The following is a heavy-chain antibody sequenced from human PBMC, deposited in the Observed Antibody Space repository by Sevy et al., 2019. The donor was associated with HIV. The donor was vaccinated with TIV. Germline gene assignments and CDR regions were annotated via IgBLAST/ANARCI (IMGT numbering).Heavy chain of an antibody. V-gene: IGHV3-11*01. CDR3: ARDSYSSGWDASNYFDY. D-gene: IGHD6-19*01. CDR2: ISGSGSTI. CDR1: GFTFSDYY. J-gene: IGHJ4*02. Sequence: GGSLRLSCAASGFTFSDYYMSWIRQAPGKGLEWVSYISGSGSTIYYADSVKGRFTISRDNAKNSLYLQMNSLRAEDTAVYYGARDSYSSGWDASNYFDYWGQGTLVTVSS.